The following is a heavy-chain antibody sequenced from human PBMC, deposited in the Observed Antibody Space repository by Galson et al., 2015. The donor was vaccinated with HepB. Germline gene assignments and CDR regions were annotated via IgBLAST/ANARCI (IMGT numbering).Heavy chain of an antibody. Sequence: SLRLSCAASAFTFSSYAMTWVRQDPGKGLEWVSGVSGSGNSRYYADSVKGRFTISRDNSKNTLYLQMNSLRAEDTAIYYCAKGVEAPADNPFDYWGQGTLVTVSS. CDR3: AKGVEAPADNPFDY. J-gene: IGHJ4*02. V-gene: IGHV3-23*01. CDR2: VSGSGNSR. CDR1: AFTFSSYA. D-gene: IGHD6-13*01.